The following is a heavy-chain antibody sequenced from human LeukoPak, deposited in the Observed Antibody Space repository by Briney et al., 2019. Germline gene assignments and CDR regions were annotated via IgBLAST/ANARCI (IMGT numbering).Heavy chain of an antibody. CDR2: ISSNGGST. D-gene: IGHD3-10*01. Sequence: PGGSLRLSCSASGFTFSSYAMHWVRQAPGKGLEYVSAISSNGGSTYYADSVKGRFTISRDNSKNTLYLQMSSLRAEDTAVYHCVKGGYYGSGSYYTSFDYWGQGTLVTVSS. J-gene: IGHJ4*02. V-gene: IGHV3-64D*06. CDR3: VKGGYYGSGSYYTSFDY. CDR1: GFTFSSYA.